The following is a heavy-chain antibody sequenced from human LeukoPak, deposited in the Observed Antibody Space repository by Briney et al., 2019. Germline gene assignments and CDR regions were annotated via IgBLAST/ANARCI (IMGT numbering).Heavy chain of an antibody. D-gene: IGHD2-15*01. CDR1: GGSISSYY. CDR2: IYYSGST. V-gene: IGHV4-59*08. J-gene: IGHJ6*02. CDR3: ARHIVVVVATQTRYYYYGMDV. Sequence: SETLSLTCTVSGGSISSYYWSWIRQPPGKGLEWIGYIYYSGSTNYNPSLKSRVTISVDTSKNQFSLKLSSVTAADTAVYYCARHIVVVVATQTRYYYYGMDVWGQGTTVTVSS.